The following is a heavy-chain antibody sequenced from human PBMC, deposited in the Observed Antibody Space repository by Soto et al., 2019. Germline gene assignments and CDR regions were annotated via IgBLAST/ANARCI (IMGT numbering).Heavy chain of an antibody. V-gene: IGHV1-69*04. J-gene: IGHJ5*02. CDR2: IIPILGIA. CDR1: GGTFSSYT. CDR3: ARDLYDYGDYVGWFDP. D-gene: IGHD4-17*01. Sequence: ASVKVSCKASGGTFSSYTISWVRQAPGQGLEWMGRIIPILGIANYAQKFQGRVTITADKSTGTAYMELSSLRSEDTAVYYCARDLYDYGDYVGWFDPWGQGTLVTVSS.